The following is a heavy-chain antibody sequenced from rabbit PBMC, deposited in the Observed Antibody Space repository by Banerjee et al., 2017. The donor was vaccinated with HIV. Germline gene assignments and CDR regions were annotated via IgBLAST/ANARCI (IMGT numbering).Heavy chain of an antibody. J-gene: IGHJ4*01. CDR2: INTNSGNT. CDR3: ARDGAGYAGYGYARL. V-gene: IGHV1S45*01. CDR1: GFSFSDKYV. D-gene: IGHD6-1*01. Sequence: QEQLEESGGDLVKPGRSLTLTCTASGFSFSDKYVMCWVRQAPGKGLEWIGCINTNSGNTVYASWAKGRFTISKTSSTTVPLQMTSLTAADTATYFCARDGAGYAGYGYARLWGPGTLVTVS.